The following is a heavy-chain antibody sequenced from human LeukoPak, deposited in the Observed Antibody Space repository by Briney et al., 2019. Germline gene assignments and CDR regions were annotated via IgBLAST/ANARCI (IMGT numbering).Heavy chain of an antibody. CDR2: INLNSGGT. CDR1: GFTFTDFY. Sequence: ASVKVSCKASGFTFTDFYIHWVRQAPGQGLELMGWINLNSGGTNYAQRFQGRVTMTRGTSSSTAYMDLSSLTSDDTAVYYCARSWSTGSQEYFQLWGQGTLVTVSS. J-gene: IGHJ1*01. D-gene: IGHD1-26*01. V-gene: IGHV1-2*02. CDR3: ARSWSTGSQEYFQL.